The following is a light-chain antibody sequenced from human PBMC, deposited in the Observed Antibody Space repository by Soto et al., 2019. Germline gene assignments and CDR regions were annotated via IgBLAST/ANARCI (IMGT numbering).Light chain of an antibody. V-gene: IGKV3-15*01. CDR3: QQYQSWPLT. Sequence: EIVMTQSPATLSLSPGERATLSCRASQSVYSNLAWYQQKPGQTPRLLIYESSTRATGIPARFSGGGSGTKFTLTISSLQSEDFADYFCQQYQSWPLTFGGGTKVEIK. CDR1: QSVYSN. CDR2: ESS. J-gene: IGKJ4*01.